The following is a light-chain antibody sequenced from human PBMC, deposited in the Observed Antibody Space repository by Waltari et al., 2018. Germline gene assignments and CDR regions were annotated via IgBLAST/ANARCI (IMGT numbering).Light chain of an antibody. V-gene: IGKV3-11*01. J-gene: IGKJ1*01. CDR3: QHRISWPPWT. CDR2: DAS. Sequence: EIVLTQSPATLSLSPGERATLSCRASQSVSSYSAWYQQKPGQTPRLLIHDASNRATGIPARFSGSGSGTDFTLTISSLESEDSAVYYCQHRISWPPWTFGQGTKVEIK. CDR1: QSVSSY.